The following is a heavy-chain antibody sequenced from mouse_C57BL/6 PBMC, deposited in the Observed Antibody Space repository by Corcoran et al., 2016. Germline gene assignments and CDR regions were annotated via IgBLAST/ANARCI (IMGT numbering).Heavy chain of an antibody. CDR3: ARRQAYYYGFAY. D-gene: IGHD1-1*01. CDR2: IYPGSGNT. J-gene: IGHJ3*01. Sequence: QVQLKQSGAELVRPGASVKLSCKASGYTFTDYYINWVKQRPGQGLEWIARIYPGSGNTYYNEKFKGKATLTAEKSSSTAYMQLSSLTSEDSAVYFCARRQAYYYGFAYWGQGTLVTVSA. V-gene: IGHV1-76*01. CDR1: GYTFTDYY.